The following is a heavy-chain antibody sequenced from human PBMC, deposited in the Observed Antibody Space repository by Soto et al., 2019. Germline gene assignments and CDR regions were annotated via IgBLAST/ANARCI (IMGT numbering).Heavy chain of an antibody. D-gene: IGHD3-10*01. V-gene: IGHV1-8*01. CDR3: ARGIRFGELLQTNYYYYYMDV. J-gene: IGHJ6*03. CDR1: GYTFTSYD. CDR2: MNPNSGNT. Sequence: ASVKVSCKASGYTFTSYDINWVRQATGQGLEWMGWMNPNSGNTGYAQKFQGRVTRTKNTSISIAYMELSSLRSEDTAVYYCARGIRFGELLQTNYYYYYMDVWGKGTTVTVSS.